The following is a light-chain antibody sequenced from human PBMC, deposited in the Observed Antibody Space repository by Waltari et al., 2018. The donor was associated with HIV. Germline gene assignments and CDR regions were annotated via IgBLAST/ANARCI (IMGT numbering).Light chain of an antibody. CDR1: IPNTVRFD. J-gene: IGLJ2*01. Sequence: QPMLTQPPSVSGAPGQTVTISCIGDIPNTVRFDVHCYQQLPAAAPQLLIYANTNRPSGVPDRFSASKSGTSASLAISGLQAEDEADYYCQSYDTILSGPVVVFGGGTKLTVL. CDR3: QSYDTILSGPVVV. V-gene: IGLV1-40*01. CDR2: ANT.